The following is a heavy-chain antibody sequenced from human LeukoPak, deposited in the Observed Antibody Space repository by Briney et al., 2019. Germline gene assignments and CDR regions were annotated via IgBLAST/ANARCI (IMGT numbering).Heavy chain of an antibody. CDR3: ARLHWNRAADFDY. V-gene: IGHV1-2*02. CDR1: GYTFTGYY. CDR2: INPNSGGT. J-gene: IGHJ4*02. Sequence: GASVKVSCKASGYTFTGYYMHWVRQAPGQGLEWMGWINPNSGGTNYAQKFQGRVTMTRDTSISTAYMELSRLRSDDTAVYYCARLHWNRAADFDYWGQGTLVTVSS. D-gene: IGHD1-1*01.